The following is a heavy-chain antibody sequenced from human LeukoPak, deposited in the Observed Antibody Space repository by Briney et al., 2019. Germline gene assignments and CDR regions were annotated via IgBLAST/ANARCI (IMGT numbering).Heavy chain of an antibody. J-gene: IGHJ5*02. CDR1: GGSISSYY. Sequence: SETLSLTCTVSGGSISSYYWSWIRQPAGKGLEWIGRIYTSGSTNYNPSLKSRVTMSVDTSKNQFSLKLSSVTAADTAVYYCARGGWGLLSNWFDHWGQGTLVTVSS. D-gene: IGHD3-16*01. V-gene: IGHV4-4*07. CDR3: ARGGWGLLSNWFDH. CDR2: IYTSGST.